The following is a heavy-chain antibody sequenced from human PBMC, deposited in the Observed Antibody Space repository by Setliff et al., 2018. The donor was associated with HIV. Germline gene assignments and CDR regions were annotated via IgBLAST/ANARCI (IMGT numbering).Heavy chain of an antibody. CDR2: IYYSGST. J-gene: IGHJ4*02. D-gene: IGHD3-16*02. V-gene: IGHV4-31*03. CDR1: GGSISSGGYY. CDR3: ARVPPLKAFGEVISLYYFDY. Sequence: PSETLSLTCTVSGGSISSGGYYWSWIRQHPGKGLEWIGYIYYSGSTYYNPSLKSRVTISVDTSKNQFSLKLSSVTAADTAVYYCARVPPLKAFGEVISLYYFDYWGQGTLVTVSS.